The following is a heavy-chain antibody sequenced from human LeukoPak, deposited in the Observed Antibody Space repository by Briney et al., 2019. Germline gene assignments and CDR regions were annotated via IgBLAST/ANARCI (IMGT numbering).Heavy chain of an antibody. CDR3: TTDSRDGYNYGRHFDY. V-gene: IGHV3-48*01. D-gene: IGHD5-24*01. Sequence: PGGSLRLSCAASGFTFSSYSMNWVRQAPGKGLEWVSYISSSSSTIYYADSVKGRFTISRDNAKNSLYLQMNSLKTEDTDVYYCTTDSRDGYNYGRHFDYWGQGTLVTVSS. CDR2: ISSSSSTI. J-gene: IGHJ4*02. CDR1: GFTFSSYS.